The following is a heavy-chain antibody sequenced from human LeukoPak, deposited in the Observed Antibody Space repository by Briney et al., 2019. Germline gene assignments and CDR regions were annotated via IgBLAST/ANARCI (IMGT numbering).Heavy chain of an antibody. CDR1: GGSFSGYY. Sequence: SETLSLTCAVYGGSFSGYYWSWIRQPPGKGLEWIGEINHSGSTNYNPSLKSRVTISVDTSKNQFSLKLSSATAADTAVYYCARMSCSSTSCYVDYWGQGTLVTVSS. J-gene: IGHJ4*02. CDR3: ARMSCSSTSCYVDY. CDR2: INHSGST. V-gene: IGHV4-34*01. D-gene: IGHD2-2*01.